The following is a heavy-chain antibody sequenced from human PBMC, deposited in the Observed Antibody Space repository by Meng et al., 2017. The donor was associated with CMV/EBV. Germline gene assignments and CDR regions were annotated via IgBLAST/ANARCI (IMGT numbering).Heavy chain of an antibody. CDR2: IYNTGST. CDR1: GASVATDSYY. Sequence: SETLSLTCTVSGASVATDSYYWGWIRQPPGKGLEWIGYIYNTGSTKYNPSLQTRVTVSVDTPKSQFSLKLSSVTAADTATYYCARETVSASGGIDPWGRGTLVTVSS. CDR3: ARETVSASGGIDP. V-gene: IGHV4-61*01. D-gene: IGHD2/OR15-2a*01. J-gene: IGHJ5*02.